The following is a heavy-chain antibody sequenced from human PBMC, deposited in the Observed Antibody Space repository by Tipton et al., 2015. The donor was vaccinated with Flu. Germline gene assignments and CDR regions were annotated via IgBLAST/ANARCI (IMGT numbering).Heavy chain of an antibody. V-gene: IGHV5-51*01. CDR2: IYPGDSDT. CDR3: TRTSRDGYNRGGFDH. CDR1: GHSFSNYW. Sequence: QLVQSGAEVKKPGESLKISCKDPGHSFSNYWIGWVRQMPGKGLEWMGIIYPGDSDTRYTPSFRGQVTISADKSINTAYLQWSSLRAWDTAIYFCTRTSRDGYNRGGFDHWGQGTLVTVSS. D-gene: IGHD5-24*01. J-gene: IGHJ4*02.